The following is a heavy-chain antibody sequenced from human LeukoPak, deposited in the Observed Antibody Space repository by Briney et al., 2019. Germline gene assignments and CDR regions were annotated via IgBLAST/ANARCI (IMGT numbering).Heavy chain of an antibody. CDR2: ISWNSGSI. V-gene: IGHV3-9*03. CDR1: GFTFDDYA. CDR3: AKSYGDYALDY. D-gene: IGHD4-17*01. J-gene: IGHJ4*02. Sequence: GRSLRLSCAASGFTFDDYAMHWVRQAPGMGLEWVSGISWNSGSIGYAASVRGRFTISRDNAKNSLYLQMNSLRAEDMALYYCAKSYGDYALDYWGQGTLVTVSS.